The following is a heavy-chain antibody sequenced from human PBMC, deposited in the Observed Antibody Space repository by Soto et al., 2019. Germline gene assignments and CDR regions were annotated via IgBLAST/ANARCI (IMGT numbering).Heavy chain of an antibody. CDR2: SRAYNGNT. CDR1: GYTFTSYG. CDR3: ARDLPTMDV. Sequence: QVQLVQSGAEVKKPGGSVKVSCKASGYTFTSYGISWVRQAPGQGLEWLGWSRAYNGNTNYAQKLQRRVTMTTDTPTSPAYMELRSLSPDDTAEYYCARDLPTMDVWGQGTTVTASS. J-gene: IGHJ6*02. V-gene: IGHV1-18*01.